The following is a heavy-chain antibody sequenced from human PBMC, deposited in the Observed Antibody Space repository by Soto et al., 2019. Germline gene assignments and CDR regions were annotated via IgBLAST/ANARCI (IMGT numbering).Heavy chain of an antibody. CDR1: SGPSSSHN. D-gene: IGHD1-1*01. J-gene: IGHJ6*02. Sequence: QVQLQQSGPGLVKPSETLSLTCSVSSGPSSSHNWGWIRQPPGRGLEWIGYVYSTGGTSYNPSLKGLVTIPADTSTNHISLTLTSVTAADTAVYYCVRQGIGNLHGLVDVWGQGTTVRVSS. CDR2: VYSTGGT. V-gene: IGHV4-59*08. CDR3: VRQGIGNLHGLVDV.